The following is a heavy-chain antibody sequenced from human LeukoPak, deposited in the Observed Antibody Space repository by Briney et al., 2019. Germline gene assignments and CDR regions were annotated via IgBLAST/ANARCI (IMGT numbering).Heavy chain of an antibody. CDR3: AEVSGAYTLLDA. Sequence: ASVKVSCKISGYTLTDISMNWVRQPPGKGGKGMGGVEPDDGQRVCAQKVQGRVTMTEDTSTNTAYMELSRLRSENTVVYNCAEVSGAYTLLDAWGQGALVTVST. V-gene: IGHV1-24*01. D-gene: IGHD7-27*01. CDR1: GYTLTDIS. CDR2: VEPDDGQR. J-gene: IGHJ5*02.